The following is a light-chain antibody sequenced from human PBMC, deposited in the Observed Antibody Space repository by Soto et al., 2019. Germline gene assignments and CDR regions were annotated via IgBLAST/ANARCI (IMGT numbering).Light chain of an antibody. Sequence: DVVMTQSPLSLPVTLGQPASISCRSSQSLIHSDGNTYLSWFQQRPGQSPRRLIYEVSDRESGVPDRFSGSGSGASFTRKISRREAEDVGLYYGMQGTQWPCTFGQGTEVEIK. CDR2: EVS. CDR1: QSLIHSDGNTY. J-gene: IGKJ1*01. V-gene: IGKV2-30*02. CDR3: MQGTQWPCT.